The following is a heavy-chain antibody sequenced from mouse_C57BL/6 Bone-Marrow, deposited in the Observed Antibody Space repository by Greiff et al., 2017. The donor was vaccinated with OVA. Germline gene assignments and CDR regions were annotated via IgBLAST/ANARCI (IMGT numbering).Heavy chain of an antibody. Sequence: EVKLMESGGGLVQPGGSLKLSCAASGFTFSDYGMAWVRQAPRKGPEWVAFISNLAYSIYYADTVTGRFTISRENAKNTLYLEMSSLRSEDTAMYYCATDYYGSWAYWGQGTLVTVSA. V-gene: IGHV5-15*01. J-gene: IGHJ3*01. CDR2: ISNLAYSI. CDR3: ATDYYGSWAY. CDR1: GFTFSDYG. D-gene: IGHD1-1*01.